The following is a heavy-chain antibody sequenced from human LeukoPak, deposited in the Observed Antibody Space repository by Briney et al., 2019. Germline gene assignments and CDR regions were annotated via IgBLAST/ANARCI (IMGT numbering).Heavy chain of an antibody. Sequence: GGSLRLSCAASGFTFTTYWMSWVRQAPGKGLEWVANIKQDGTEKYYVDSVKGRFTISRDNAKNSVFLQMNSPRAEDTAVYYCARRVIAVGLDYWGQGTLVTVSS. V-gene: IGHV3-7*01. CDR1: GFTFTTYW. J-gene: IGHJ4*02. CDR2: IKQDGTEK. CDR3: ARRVIAVGLDY. D-gene: IGHD2-21*01.